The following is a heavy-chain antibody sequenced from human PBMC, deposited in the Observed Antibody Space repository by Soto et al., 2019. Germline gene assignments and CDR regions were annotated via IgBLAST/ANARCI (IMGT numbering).Heavy chain of an antibody. D-gene: IGHD3-10*01. J-gene: IGHJ5*02. CDR3: AKSGVWFGSNWFDP. V-gene: IGHV3-23*01. Sequence: GGSLRLSCAASGFTFSSYAMSWARQAPGKGLEWVSAISGSGGSTYYADSVKGRFTISRDNSKNTLYLQMNSLRAEDTAVYYCAKSGVWFGSNWFDPWGQGTLVTVSS. CDR1: GFTFSSYA. CDR2: ISGSGGST.